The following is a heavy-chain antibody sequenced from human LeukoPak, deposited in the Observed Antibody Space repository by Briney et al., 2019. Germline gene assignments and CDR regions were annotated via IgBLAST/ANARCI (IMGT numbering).Heavy chain of an antibody. V-gene: IGHV3-30*03. J-gene: IGHJ4*02. CDR2: ISYDGSNK. CDR1: GFTFSSYG. Sequence: GGSLRLSCAASGFTFSSYGMHWVRQAPGKGLEWVAVISYDGSNKYYADSVKGRFTISRDNSKNTLYLQMNSLRAEDTAVYYCAAVTLSNSYWGQGTLVTVSS. CDR3: AAVTLSNSY. D-gene: IGHD2/OR15-2a*01.